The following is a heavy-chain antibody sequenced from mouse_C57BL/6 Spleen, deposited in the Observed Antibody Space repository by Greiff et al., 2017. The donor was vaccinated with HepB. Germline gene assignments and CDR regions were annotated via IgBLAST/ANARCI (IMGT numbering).Heavy chain of an antibody. CDR2: IYPGDGDT. Sequence: QVQLQQSGPELVKPGASVKISCKASGYAFSSSWMNWVKQRPGKGLEWIGRIYPGDGDTNYNGKFKGKATLTADKSSSTAYMQLSSLTSEDSAVYFCARSYYYYGSSYLGYAMDYWGQGTSVTVSS. CDR1: GYAFSSSW. J-gene: IGHJ4*01. V-gene: IGHV1-82*01. D-gene: IGHD1-1*01. CDR3: ARSYYYYGSSYLGYAMDY.